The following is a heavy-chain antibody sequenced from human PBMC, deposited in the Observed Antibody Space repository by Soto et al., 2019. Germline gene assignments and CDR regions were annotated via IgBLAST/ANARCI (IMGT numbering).Heavy chain of an antibody. Sequence: QVQLVQSGAEVKKPGSSVKVSCKASGGTFSSYAISWVRQAAGQGLEWMAGIIPIFGTANYAQKFQGRVTITADESTSTAYMELSSLRSEDTAVYYCARDHYDYGDYVGGGFDYWGQGTLVTVSS. CDR1: GGTFSSYA. CDR3: ARDHYDYGDYVGGGFDY. V-gene: IGHV1-69*01. CDR2: IIPIFGTA. J-gene: IGHJ4*02. D-gene: IGHD4-17*01.